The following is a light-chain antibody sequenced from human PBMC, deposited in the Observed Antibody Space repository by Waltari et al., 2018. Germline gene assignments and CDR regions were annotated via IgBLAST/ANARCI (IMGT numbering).Light chain of an antibody. CDR1: SSDIASYNR. V-gene: IGLV2-18*02. J-gene: IGLJ1*01. Sequence: QSALTQPPSVSGSPGQSVTISCTGTSSDIASYNRVSWFQQTPGTAPKLMIYEVRNRPSGVPDRFSASKSGNTASLTISGLQAEDEADYYCTAYTSTNAYVFGTGTKVTVL. CDR3: TAYTSTNAYV. CDR2: EVR.